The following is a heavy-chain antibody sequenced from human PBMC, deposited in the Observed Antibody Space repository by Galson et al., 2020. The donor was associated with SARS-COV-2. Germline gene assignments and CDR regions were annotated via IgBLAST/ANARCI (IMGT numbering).Heavy chain of an antibody. Sequence: ASVKVSCKASGYTFTNYGISWVRQAPGQGLEWMGWISAYNGNTNYAQNLQGRVTMTTDTSTSTAYMELRSLRSDDTAVYFCARSPRDVVLLPAQKFRWFDPWGQGTLVTVSS. V-gene: IGHV1-18*01. CDR1: GYTFTNYG. CDR3: ARSPRDVVLLPAQKFRWFDP. CDR2: ISAYNGNT. J-gene: IGHJ5*02. D-gene: IGHD2-2*01.